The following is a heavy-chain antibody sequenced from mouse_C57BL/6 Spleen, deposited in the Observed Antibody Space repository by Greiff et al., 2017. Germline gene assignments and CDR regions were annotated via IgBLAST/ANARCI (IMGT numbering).Heavy chain of an antibody. V-gene: IGHV1-62-2*01. J-gene: IGHJ3*01. D-gene: IGHD2-1*01. CDR3: ARHDYGNSGFAY. CDR1: GYTFTEYT. Sequence: VKLVESGAELVKPGASVKLSCKASGYTFTEYTIHWVKQRSGQGLEWIGWFYPGSGSIKYNEKFKDKATLTADKSSSTVYMELSRLTSEDSAVYFCARHDYGNSGFAYWGQGTLVTVSA. CDR2: FYPGSGSI.